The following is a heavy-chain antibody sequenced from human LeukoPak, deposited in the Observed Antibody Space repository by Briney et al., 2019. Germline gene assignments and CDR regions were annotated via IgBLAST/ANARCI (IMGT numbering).Heavy chain of an antibody. V-gene: IGHV4-34*01. CDR2: INHSGST. D-gene: IGHD1-26*01. J-gene: IGHJ4*02. CDR1: GGSFSGYY. Sequence: SETLSLTCAVYGGSFSGYYWSWIRQPPGKGLEWIGEINHSGSTNYNPSLKSRVTISVDTSKNQFSLKLSSVTAADTAVYYCARARATPFDYGGQGTLVTVSS. CDR3: ARARATPFDY.